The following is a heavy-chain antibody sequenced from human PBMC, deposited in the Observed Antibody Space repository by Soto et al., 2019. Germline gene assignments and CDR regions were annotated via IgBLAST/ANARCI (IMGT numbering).Heavy chain of an antibody. CDR2: IIPILGIA. V-gene: IGHV1-69*08. CDR3: ARDSSGQYWYFDL. Sequence: QFQLVQSGAEVKKPGSSVKVSCKASGGTFSSYTISWVRQAPGQGLEWMGRIIPILGIANYAQKFQGRVTITADKSTSTAYMELSSLRSEDTAVYYCARDSSGQYWYFDLWGRGTLVTVSS. J-gene: IGHJ2*01. CDR1: GGTFSSYT. D-gene: IGHD6-19*01.